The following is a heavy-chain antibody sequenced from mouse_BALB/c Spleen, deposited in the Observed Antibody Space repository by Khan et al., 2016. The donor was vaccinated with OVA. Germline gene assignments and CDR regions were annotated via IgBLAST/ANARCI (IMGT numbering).Heavy chain of an antibody. CDR3: VREGAYHRSDGWFAY. CDR1: GYTFTSYT. CDR2: INPSNSYT. D-gene: IGHD2-14*01. Sequence: QVRLQQSGAELARPGASVKMSCKASGYTFTSYTMHWVRQRPGQAPEWIGHINPSNSYTNYNQNFKDKATLIVDKSSTTAYMQLSSLTSEDSAVYDCVREGAYHRSDGWFAYWGQGTLVTVSA. V-gene: IGHV1-4*01. J-gene: IGHJ3*01.